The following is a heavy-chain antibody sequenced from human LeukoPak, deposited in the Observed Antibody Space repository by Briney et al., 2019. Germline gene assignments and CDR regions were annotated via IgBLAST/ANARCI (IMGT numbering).Heavy chain of an antibody. CDR3: ARGYFDWFLDN. J-gene: IGHJ4*02. CDR1: GGALSSYY. Sequence: PSETLSLTCTVSGGALSSYYWTWFRQPPGKGLEWIGYIYYTGSTNYNPSLDSRVTISVDMSKNQVSLNLKYVTAADTAVYYCARGYFDWFLDNWGRGTLVTVSS. CDR2: IYYTGST. D-gene: IGHD3-9*01. V-gene: IGHV4-59*01.